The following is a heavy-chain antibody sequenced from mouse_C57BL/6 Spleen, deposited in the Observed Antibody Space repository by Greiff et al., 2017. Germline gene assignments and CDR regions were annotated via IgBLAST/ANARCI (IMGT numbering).Heavy chain of an antibody. CDR1: GYTFTDYN. CDR3: ARDDYDGAYAMDY. CDR2: INPNNGGT. D-gene: IGHD2-4*01. Sequence: VQLQQSGPELVKPGASVKMSCKASGYTFTDYNMHWVKQSHGKSLEWIGYINPNNGGTSYNQKFKGKATLTVNKSSSTAYMELRSLTSEDSAVYYCARDDYDGAYAMDYWGQGTSVTVSS. J-gene: IGHJ4*01. V-gene: IGHV1-22*01.